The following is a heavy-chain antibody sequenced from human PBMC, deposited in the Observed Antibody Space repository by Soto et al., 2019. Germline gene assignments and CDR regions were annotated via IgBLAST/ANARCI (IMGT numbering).Heavy chain of an antibody. V-gene: IGHV3-23*01. CDR2: ISGSGGST. J-gene: IGHJ4*02. CDR3: AKPFKRAASLYLDY. Sequence: GGSLRLSCAASGFTFSSYAMSWVRQAPGKGLEWVSAISGSGGSTYYADSVKGWFTISRDNSKNTLYLQMNSLRAEDTAVYYCAKPFKRAASLYLDYWGQGTLVTVSS. D-gene: IGHD3-16*02. CDR1: GFTFSSYA.